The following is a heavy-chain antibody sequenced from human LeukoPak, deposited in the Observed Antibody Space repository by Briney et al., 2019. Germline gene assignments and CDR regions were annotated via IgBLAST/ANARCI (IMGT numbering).Heavy chain of an antibody. D-gene: IGHD6-19*01. V-gene: IGHV4-31*03. J-gene: IGHJ4*02. CDR2: IYESGST. Sequence: SETLSLTCIVSGEFISNGDHYWSWIRQPPGKGLEYIGYIYESGSTYYNPSLKSRVTMSVDKSKNQFSLKLSSVTVADTAVYYCAREGYRRGWRPFDYWGQGTLVTVSS. CDR1: GEFISNGDHY. CDR3: AREGYRRGWRPFDY.